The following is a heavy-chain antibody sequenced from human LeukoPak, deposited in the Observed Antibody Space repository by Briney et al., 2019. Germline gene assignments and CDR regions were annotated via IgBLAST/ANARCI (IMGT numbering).Heavy chain of an antibody. J-gene: IGHJ4*02. CDR3: ARECQDKTRRSTVGAPFDF. CDR1: GFTFSNYA. V-gene: IGHV3-30*04. CDR2: TSYDGSNK. Sequence: GGSLRLSCAVSGFTFSNYAMHWLRQTPGKGLEWVAITSYDGSNKYYADSVKGRFTVSRDNSKNTLFLQMNSLRAEDTAVYYCARECQDKTRRSTVGAPFDFWGQGTVVTVSS. D-gene: IGHD1-26*01.